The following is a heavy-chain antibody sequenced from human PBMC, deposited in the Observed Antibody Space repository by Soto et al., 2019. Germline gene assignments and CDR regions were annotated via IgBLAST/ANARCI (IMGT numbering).Heavy chain of an antibody. CDR3: AKDRGSGSYAANYQYYGVDV. CDR1: GFTFDEYA. V-gene: IGHV3-9*01. J-gene: IGHJ6*02. CDR2: INCNSGKI. Sequence: EEQLVGSGGGLVQPGRSLRLSCAASGFTFDEYAMHWVRQAPGKGLEWVSGINCNSGKIVYADSVKGRFTISRDSAKTSLYLQMNSLRVEDTAVYYCAKDRGSGSYAANYQYYGVDVWGQGTTITVSS. D-gene: IGHD3-10*01.